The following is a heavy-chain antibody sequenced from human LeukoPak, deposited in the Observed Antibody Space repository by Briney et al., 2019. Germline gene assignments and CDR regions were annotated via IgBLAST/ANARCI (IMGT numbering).Heavy chain of an antibody. J-gene: IGHJ4*02. CDR2: IIPIFGTT. V-gene: IGHV1-69*05. CDR3: ARGGEVNYYDTSGYYLYYY. Sequence: GASVKASCKASGGTFSNYAISWVRQAPGQGLEWMGRIIPIFGTTNYAQKFQGRVTITTDESTSTAYMELSSLRSEDTAVYYCARGGEVNYYDTSGYYLYYYWGQGTLVTVSS. CDR1: GGTFSNYA. D-gene: IGHD3-22*01.